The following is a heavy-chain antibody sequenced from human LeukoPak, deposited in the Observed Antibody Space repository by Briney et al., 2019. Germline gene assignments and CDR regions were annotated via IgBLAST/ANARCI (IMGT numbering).Heavy chain of an antibody. J-gene: IGHJ4*02. Sequence: SVKVSCKASGYTFTSYAISWVRQAPGQGLEWMGGIIPIFGTANYAQKFQGRVTITADESTSTAYMELSSLRSEDTAVYYCARFTAGAGYVGVEYYFDYWGQGTLVTVSS. CDR1: GYTFTSYA. CDR2: IIPIFGTA. V-gene: IGHV1-69*13. CDR3: ARFTAGAGYVGVEYYFDY. D-gene: IGHD2-15*01.